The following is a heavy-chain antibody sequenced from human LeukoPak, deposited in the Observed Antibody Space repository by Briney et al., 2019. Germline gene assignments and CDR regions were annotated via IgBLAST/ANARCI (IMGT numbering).Heavy chain of an antibody. V-gene: IGHV3-7*01. CDR2: IKQDGSEK. CDR1: GFTFSSYW. J-gene: IGHJ6*02. CDR3: ARDIVVVPAAMQFYYYYGMDV. Sequence: PGGSLRLSCAASGFTFSSYWMNWVRQAPGKGLEWVANIKQDGSEKYYVDSVKGRFTISRDNAKNSLYLQMNSLRAEDTAVYYCARDIVVVPAAMQFYYYYGMDVWGQGTTVTVSS. D-gene: IGHD2-2*01.